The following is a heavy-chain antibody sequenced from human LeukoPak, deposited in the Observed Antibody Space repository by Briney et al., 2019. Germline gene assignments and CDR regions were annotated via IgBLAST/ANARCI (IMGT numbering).Heavy chain of an antibody. CDR1: GFTFSSYS. Sequence: GGSLRLSCAASGFTFSSYSMNWVRQAPGKGLEWVSSISSSSSYIYYADSVKGRFTISRDNAKKSLYLQMNSLRAEDTAIYYCARDPGYSLSFYYMDVWGKGTTVTISS. CDR2: ISSSSSYI. CDR3: ARDPGYSLSFYYMDV. V-gene: IGHV3-21*01. J-gene: IGHJ6*03. D-gene: IGHD6-13*01.